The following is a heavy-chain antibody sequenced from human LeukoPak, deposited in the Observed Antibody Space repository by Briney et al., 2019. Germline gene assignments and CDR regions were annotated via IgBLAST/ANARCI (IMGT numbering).Heavy chain of an antibody. J-gene: IGHJ3*02. CDR3: ASRRYCSSTSCYSAVDAFDI. Sequence: ASVKVSCKASGYTFTGYYIHWVRQAPGQGLEWMGWINPNSGGTNYAQKFQGRATMTRDTSISTAYMELSRLRSDDTAVYYCASRRYCSSTSCYSAVDAFDIWGQGTMVTVSS. D-gene: IGHD2-2*01. V-gene: IGHV1-2*02. CDR2: INPNSGGT. CDR1: GYTFTGYY.